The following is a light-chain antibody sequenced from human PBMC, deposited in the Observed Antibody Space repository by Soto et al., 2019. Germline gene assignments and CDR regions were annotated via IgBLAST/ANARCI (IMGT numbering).Light chain of an antibody. CDR2: GAS. CDR1: QGISTY. CDR3: QGHSTYPRT. Sequence: DIHMTQSPSSVSASVGYTFTITCRASQGISTYLAWYQQKPGKAPKNLIYGASTLQSGVPSRFRGSGSGTECTLTISSLQPEDFATYYCQGHSTYPRTFGPGTKVDIK. V-gene: IGKV1-9*01. J-gene: IGKJ1*01.